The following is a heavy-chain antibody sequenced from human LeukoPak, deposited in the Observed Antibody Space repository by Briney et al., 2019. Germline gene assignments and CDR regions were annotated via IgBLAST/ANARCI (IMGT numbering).Heavy chain of an antibody. CDR1: GFTFSSYA. CDR3: ARESVKSAAEVYFDY. D-gene: IGHD6-13*01. CDR2: ISYDGSNK. V-gene: IGHV3-30-3*01. J-gene: IGHJ4*02. Sequence: GGSLRLSCAASGFTFSSYAMYWVRQAPGKGLEWVAVISYDGSNKYYADSVKGRFTISRDNSKNTLYLQMNSLRAEDTAVYYCARESVKSAAEVYFDYWGQGTLVTVSS.